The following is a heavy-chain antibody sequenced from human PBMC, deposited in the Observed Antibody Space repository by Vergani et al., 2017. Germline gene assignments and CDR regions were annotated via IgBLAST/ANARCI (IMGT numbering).Heavy chain of an antibody. CDR3: ARVGVPQSTAAPGFGLDYYYGMDV. D-gene: IGHD3-10*01. J-gene: IGHJ6*02. CDR1: GFTFSNAW. CDR2: IKSKTDGGTT. Sequence: EVQLLESGGGLVQPGGSLRLSCAASGFTFSNAWMSWVRQAPGKGLEWVGRIKSKTDGGTTDYAAPVKGRFTISRDDSKNTLYLQMNSLKTEDTAVYYCARVGVPQSTAAPGFGLDYYYGMDVWGQGTTVTVSS. V-gene: IGHV3-15*01.